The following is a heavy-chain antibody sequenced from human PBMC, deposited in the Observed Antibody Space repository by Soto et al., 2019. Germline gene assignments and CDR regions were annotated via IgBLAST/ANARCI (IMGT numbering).Heavy chain of an antibody. Sequence: SETLSLTCTVSGGSIGYHYWSWIRQPPGKGLEWIGYMYNTGSTIYNPSLKSRVTISVDTSKNQFSLKLNSVTAADTAVYYCARDLWGYCGADCYPLDVWGQGTTVTVS. V-gene: IGHV4-59*11. CDR1: GGSIGYHY. J-gene: IGHJ6*02. CDR2: MYNTGST. D-gene: IGHD2-21*02. CDR3: ARDLWGYCGADCYPLDV.